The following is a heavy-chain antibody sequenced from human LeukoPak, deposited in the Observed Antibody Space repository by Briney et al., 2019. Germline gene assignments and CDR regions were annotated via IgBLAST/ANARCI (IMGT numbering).Heavy chain of an antibody. CDR2: IYYSGST. D-gene: IGHD2-15*01. CDR3: ARDQGDCSGGSCYVWFDP. Sequence: PSETLSLTCTVSGGSIRSYYWSWIRQPPGKGLEWIGYIYYSGSTNYNPSLKSRVTISVDTSKNQFSLKLSSVTAADTAVYYCARDQGDCSGGSCYVWFDPWGQGTLVTVSS. V-gene: IGHV4-59*01. CDR1: GGSIRSYY. J-gene: IGHJ5*02.